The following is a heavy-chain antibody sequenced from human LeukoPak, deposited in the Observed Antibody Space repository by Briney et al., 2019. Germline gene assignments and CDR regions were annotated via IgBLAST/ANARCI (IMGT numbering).Heavy chain of an antibody. J-gene: IGHJ5*02. D-gene: IGHD6-13*01. V-gene: IGHV3-33*01. CDR3: ARGAYSSSWSRDWFDP. Sequence: GRSLRLSCAASGFTFSSYGMHWVRQAPGKGLEWVAVIWYDGSNKCYADSVKGRFTISRDNSKNTLYLQMNSLRAEDTAVYYCARGAYSSSWSRDWFDPLGQGTLVTVSS. CDR1: GFTFSSYG. CDR2: IWYDGSNK.